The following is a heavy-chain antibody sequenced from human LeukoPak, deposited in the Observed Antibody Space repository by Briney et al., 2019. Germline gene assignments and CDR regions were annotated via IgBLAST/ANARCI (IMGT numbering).Heavy chain of an antibody. Sequence: GESLKISCKGSGYSFTSYWIGWVRQMPRKGLEWMGIIYPGDSDTRYSPSFQGQVTISADKSISTAYLQWSSLKASDTAMYYCASYGSGSYLAASVTPPTQKYYFDYWGQGTLVTVSS. D-gene: IGHD3-10*01. V-gene: IGHV5-51*01. CDR2: IYPGDSDT. CDR1: GYSFTSYW. CDR3: ASYGSGSYLAASVTPPTQKYYFDY. J-gene: IGHJ4*02.